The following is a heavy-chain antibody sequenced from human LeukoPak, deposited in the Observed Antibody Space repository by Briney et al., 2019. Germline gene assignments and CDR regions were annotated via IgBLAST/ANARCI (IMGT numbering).Heavy chain of an antibody. V-gene: IGHV3-23*01. J-gene: IGHJ4*02. Sequence: GGSLRLSCAASGFTFSSYAMSWVRQAPGKGLDWVSTISDSGGGTHYADSVKGRFTISRDSSKNTVYLQMNSLRAEDTAVYYCAKTGYYGDTDYFDYWGQGTLVTVSS. CDR1: GFTFSSYA. CDR2: ISDSGGGT. CDR3: AKTGYYGDTDYFDY. D-gene: IGHD4-17*01.